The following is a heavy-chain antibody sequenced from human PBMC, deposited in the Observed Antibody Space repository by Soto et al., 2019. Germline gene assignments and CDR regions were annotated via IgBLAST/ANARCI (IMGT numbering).Heavy chain of an antibody. CDR2: FDPEDGET. V-gene: IGHV1-24*01. J-gene: IGHJ5*02. CDR1: GYTLTELS. Sequence: QVQLVQSGAEVKKPGASVKVSCKVSGYTLTELSMHWVRQAPGKGLEWMGGFDPEDGETIYAQKFQGRVTMTEDTSTDTAYMELSSLRSEDTAVYYCATDRVVRGVIGLPDVNWFDPWGQGTLVTVSS. D-gene: IGHD3-10*01. CDR3: ATDRVVRGVIGLPDVNWFDP.